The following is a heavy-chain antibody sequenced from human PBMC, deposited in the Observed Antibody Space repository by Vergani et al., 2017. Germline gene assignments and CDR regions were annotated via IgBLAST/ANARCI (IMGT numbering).Heavy chain of an antibody. J-gene: IGHJ6*02. V-gene: IGHV4-4*07. D-gene: IGHD3-9*01. Sequence: VQLQESGPGLLKPSETLSLTCSVSGASISSYFWSWIRQPAGKGLEWIGYIYSTGSTNYNPSLNSRVTMSVDTSKNQFSLKLRSVTAADTAVYFCARVMYRDEASTGYRLEGMDIWGQGTTVTISS. CDR2: IYSTGST. CDR3: ARVMYRDEASTGYRLEGMDI. CDR1: GASISSYF.